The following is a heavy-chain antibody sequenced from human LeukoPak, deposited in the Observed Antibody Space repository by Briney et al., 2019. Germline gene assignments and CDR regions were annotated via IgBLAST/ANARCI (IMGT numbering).Heavy chain of an antibody. J-gene: IGHJ4*02. V-gene: IGHV4-4*07. CDR2: IYTSGSA. Sequence: PSETLSLTCTASGVYISSFYLSWIRQPAGKGLEWIGRIYTSGSANYNPSLKSRVTMSVDTSKNQFSLKLGSVTAADTAVYYCARAVTTVTIDYWGQGTLVTVSS. CDR1: GVYISSFY. CDR3: ARAVTTVTIDY. D-gene: IGHD4-17*01.